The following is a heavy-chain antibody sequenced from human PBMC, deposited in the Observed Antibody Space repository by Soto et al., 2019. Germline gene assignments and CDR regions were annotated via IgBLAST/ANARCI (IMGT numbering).Heavy chain of an antibody. CDR1: GYTFTGYY. Sequence: QVQLVQSGAEVKKPGASVKVSCKASGYTFTGYYMHWVRQAPGQGLEWMGWINPNSGGTNYAQKFQGWVTMTRDTSISTAYMELSRLRSDDTAVYYCARDEYYDFWSGQPRNFQDYYGMDVWGQGTTVTVSS. D-gene: IGHD3-3*01. J-gene: IGHJ6*02. CDR3: ARDEYYDFWSGQPRNFQDYYGMDV. CDR2: INPNSGGT. V-gene: IGHV1-2*04.